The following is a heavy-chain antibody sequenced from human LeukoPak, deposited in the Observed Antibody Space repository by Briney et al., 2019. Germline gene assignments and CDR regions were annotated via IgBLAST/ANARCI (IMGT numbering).Heavy chain of an antibody. CDR2: INPSGGST. CDR3: ARDLLGYCSGGSCYPGISNWFDP. CDR1: GYTFTSYY. V-gene: IGHV1-46*01. D-gene: IGHD2-15*01. J-gene: IGHJ5*02. Sequence: ASVKVSCKASGYTFTSYYMHWVRQAPGQGLEWMGIINPSGGSTSYAQKFQGRVTMTRDTSTSTVYMELGSLRSEDTAVYYCARDLLGYCSGGSCYPGISNWFDPWGQGTLVTVSS.